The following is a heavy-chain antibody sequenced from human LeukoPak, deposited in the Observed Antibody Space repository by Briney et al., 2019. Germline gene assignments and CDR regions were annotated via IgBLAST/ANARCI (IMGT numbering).Heavy chain of an antibody. D-gene: IGHD2-21*02. CDR3: TSWGDTTAEYFQR. CDR2: INPDGRDT. CDR1: GFTFNRRW. J-gene: IGHJ1*01. V-gene: IGHV3-7*01. Sequence: GGSLRLSCVVSGFTFNRRWMNWVRKAPGKGLEWVAHINPDGRDTYYVYSVKGRFTISRDNAQNSMYLQMNSLRVEDTAVYYCTSWGDTTAEYFQRWGQGTLVTVSS.